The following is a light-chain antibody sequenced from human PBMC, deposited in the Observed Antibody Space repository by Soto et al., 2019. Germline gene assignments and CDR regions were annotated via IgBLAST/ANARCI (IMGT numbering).Light chain of an antibody. Sequence: DIQMTQSPSSLPASVGDSVTITCRASQAINKYLNWYQHKAGQAPKLLIYGASSLHKGVPARLRGSGAGTFFTLTISSLQPEYFATYYCQQSYTTPGTFGRGTTVEIK. CDR2: GAS. CDR3: QQSYTTPGT. V-gene: IGKV1-39*01. J-gene: IGKJ1*01. CDR1: QAINKY.